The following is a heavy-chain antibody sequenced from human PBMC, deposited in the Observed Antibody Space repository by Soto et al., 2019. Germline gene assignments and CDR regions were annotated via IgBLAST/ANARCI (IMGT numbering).Heavy chain of an antibody. Sequence: SETLSLTCTVSGGSISSSSNYYWGWIRQPPGKGLEWIGSIYYSGNTYYNPSLKSRVTLSVDTSKNQFSLNLSSETAADTAVYYCXTTAAYCSGTSCYDFDYWGQGTLVTVSS. V-gene: IGHV4-39*01. CDR2: IYYSGNT. CDR1: GGSISSSSNYY. D-gene: IGHD2-2*01. CDR3: XTTAAYCSGTSCYDFDY. J-gene: IGHJ4*02.